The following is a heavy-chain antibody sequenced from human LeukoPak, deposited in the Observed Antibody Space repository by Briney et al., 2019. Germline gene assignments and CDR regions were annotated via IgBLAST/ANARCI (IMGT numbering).Heavy chain of an antibody. CDR1: GFTFSKYW. Sequence: GGSLRLSCAASGFTFSKYWMLWVRQAPGEGLESVSRINTDGTVTTYADPVKGRFTVSRDNADNTMFPQMNSVRDEDTAVYYCATKQWLAPPPDSWGQGTPVTVSS. V-gene: IGHV3-74*01. CDR2: INTDGTVT. D-gene: IGHD6-19*01. CDR3: ATKQWLAPPPDS. J-gene: IGHJ4*02.